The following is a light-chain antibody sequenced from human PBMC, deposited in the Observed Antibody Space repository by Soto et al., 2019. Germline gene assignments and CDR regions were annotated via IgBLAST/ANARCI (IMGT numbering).Light chain of an antibody. CDR3: QQYDSWPLT. J-gene: IGKJ4*01. Sequence: EMVMTQSPATLSVSPGERATLSCRASQSVKVHLAWYQQRPGQSPRLLIHSASARATGIPARFTGSGSGTEFTLTISSLQSEDFAVYYCQQYDSWPLTFGGGTKVDIK. CDR1: QSVKVH. V-gene: IGKV3-15*01. CDR2: SAS.